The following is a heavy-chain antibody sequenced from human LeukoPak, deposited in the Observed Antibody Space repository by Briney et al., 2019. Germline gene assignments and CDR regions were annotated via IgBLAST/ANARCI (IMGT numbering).Heavy chain of an antibody. CDR3: AKDNTVTTWVDAFDS. V-gene: IGHV3-23*01. J-gene: IGHJ3*02. D-gene: IGHD4-17*01. Sequence: PGGSLRLSCAASGFTFSSYAMSWVRQAPGKGLEWVSAISGSGGSTYYADSVKGRFTISRDNSKNTLYLQMNSLRAEDTAVYYCAKDNTVTTWVDAFDSWGQGTMVTVSS. CDR1: GFTFSSYA. CDR2: ISGSGGST.